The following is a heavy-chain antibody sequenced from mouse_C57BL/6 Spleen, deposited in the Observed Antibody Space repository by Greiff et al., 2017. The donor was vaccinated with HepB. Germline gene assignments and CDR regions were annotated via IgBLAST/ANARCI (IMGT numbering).Heavy chain of an antibody. D-gene: IGHD2-4*01. CDR2: IHPNSGST. CDR1: GYTFTSYW. CDR3: ARDDYGRVWFAY. J-gene: IGHJ3*01. Sequence: QVQLQQPGAELVKPGASVKLSCKASGYTFTSYWMHWVKQRPGQGLEWIGMIHPNSGSTNYNEKFKSKATLTVDKSSSTAYMQRSSLTSEDSAVYYCARDDYGRVWFAYWGQGTLVTVSA. V-gene: IGHV1-64*01.